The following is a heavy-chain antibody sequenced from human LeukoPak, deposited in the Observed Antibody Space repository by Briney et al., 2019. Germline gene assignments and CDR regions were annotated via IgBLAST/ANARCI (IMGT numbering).Heavy chain of an antibody. Sequence: SETLSLTCAVYGGSFSGYYWSWIRQPPGKGLEWIGDINHSESTNYNPSLKSRVTISVDTSKNQFSLKLSSVTAAHTAVYYCATTTVTRCFDYWGQGTLVTVSS. V-gene: IGHV4-34*01. CDR3: ATTTVTRCFDY. CDR2: INHSEST. CDR1: GGSFSGYY. D-gene: IGHD4-17*01. J-gene: IGHJ4*02.